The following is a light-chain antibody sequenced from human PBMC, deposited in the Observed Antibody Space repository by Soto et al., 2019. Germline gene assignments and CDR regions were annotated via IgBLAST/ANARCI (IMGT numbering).Light chain of an antibody. Sequence: DIQMTQSPSTLSGSVGDSVTITCRTSQTISSWLAWYQQKPGKAPKLLIYKASTLKSGVPSRFSGSGSGTEFTLTISSLQPDDFATYYCQHYNSYSEVFGQGTKVHIK. J-gene: IGKJ1*01. CDR1: QTISSW. V-gene: IGKV1-5*03. CDR3: QHYNSYSEV. CDR2: KAS.